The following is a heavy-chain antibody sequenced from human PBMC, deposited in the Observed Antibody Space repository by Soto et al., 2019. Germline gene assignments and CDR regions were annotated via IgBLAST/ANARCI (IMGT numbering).Heavy chain of an antibody. CDR2: IYWDDDK. D-gene: IGHD3-22*01. V-gene: IGHV2-5*02. CDR1: GFSLSTSGVG. Sequence: QITLKESGPTLVKPTQTLTLTCTFSGFSLSTSGVGVGWIRQPPGKALEWLALIYWDDDKRYSPSLKSRLTSPKDTAKNQVVRTLTHMEPVDTATYCCAHRRSYDSSGYPSYYFDYWGQGTLVPGSS. CDR3: AHRRSYDSSGYPSYYFDY. J-gene: IGHJ4*02.